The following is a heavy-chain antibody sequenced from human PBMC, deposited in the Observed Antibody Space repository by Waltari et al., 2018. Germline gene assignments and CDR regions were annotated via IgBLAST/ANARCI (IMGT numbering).Heavy chain of an antibody. Sequence: QVQLVQSGAEVKKPGASVKVSCQASGSTFTGYYLHWVRQAPGQGLEWMGGINPNSGGTNYAQKFQGRVTMTRETSISTAYMELSRLRSDDTAVYYCAVAGNRAPGGYFDYWGQGTLVTVSS. V-gene: IGHV1-2*02. D-gene: IGHD1-26*01. CDR1: GSTFTGYY. CDR2: INPNSGGT. CDR3: AVAGNRAPGGYFDY. J-gene: IGHJ4*02.